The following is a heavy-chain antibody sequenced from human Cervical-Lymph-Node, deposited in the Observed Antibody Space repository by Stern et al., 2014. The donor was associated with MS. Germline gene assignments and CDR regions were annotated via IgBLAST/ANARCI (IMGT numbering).Heavy chain of an antibody. J-gene: IGHJ3*02. D-gene: IGHD4-17*01. CDR2: FDPDDAET. CDR3: VRYGDYVDAFDM. V-gene: IGHV1-24*01. Sequence: VQLVQSGAEVKKPGASVKVSCTVSGYSLTDLSMHWVRQPPGKGLEWMGGFDPDDAETIYAQQFQGRLTMTEDTSADTAYMELSSLRSEDTAVYYCVRYGDYVDAFDMWGQGTMVPVSS. CDR1: GYSLTDLS.